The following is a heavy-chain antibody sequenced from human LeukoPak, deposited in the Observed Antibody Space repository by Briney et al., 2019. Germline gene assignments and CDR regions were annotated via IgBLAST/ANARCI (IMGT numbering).Heavy chain of an antibody. Sequence: PSETLSLTCTVSGGSISSYYWSWIRQPREKGLEWIGYIYYSGSTNYNPSLKSRLTISVDTSKNQFSLKLSSVTAADTAVYYCASSLSPEDAFDIWGQGTMVTVSS. J-gene: IGHJ3*02. D-gene: IGHD1-14*01. CDR3: ASSLSPEDAFDI. CDR1: GGSISSYY. CDR2: IYYSGST. V-gene: IGHV4-59*13.